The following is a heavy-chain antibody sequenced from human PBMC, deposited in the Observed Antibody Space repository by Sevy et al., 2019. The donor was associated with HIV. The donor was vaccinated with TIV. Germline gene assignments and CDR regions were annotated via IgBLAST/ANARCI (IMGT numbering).Heavy chain of an antibody. D-gene: IGHD3-10*01. CDR1: GFTFSSNS. CDR3: ARGPSFLELKNVPVDY. Sequence: GGSLRLSCAASGFTFSSNSMNWVRQAPGKGLEWISYINSRSSTIHYADSVKGRFTISRDNAKNSLYLQMSSLRAEDTAMYYCARGPSFLELKNVPVDYWGQGTLVTVSS. J-gene: IGHJ4*02. CDR2: INSRSSTI. V-gene: IGHV3-48*01.